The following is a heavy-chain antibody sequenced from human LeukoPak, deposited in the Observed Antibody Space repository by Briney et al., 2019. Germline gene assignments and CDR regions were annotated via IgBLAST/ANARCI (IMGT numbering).Heavy chain of an antibody. D-gene: IGHD7-27*01. J-gene: IGHJ4*02. V-gene: IGHV4-34*01. Sequence: GSLRLSCAAYGFSFSDFVMSWVRQPPGKGLEWIGEINHSGSTNYNPSLKSRVTISVDTSKNQFSLKLSSVTAADTAVYYCARVVTGDPNFDYWGQGALVTVSS. CDR1: GFSFSDFV. CDR3: ARVVTGDPNFDY. CDR2: INHSGST.